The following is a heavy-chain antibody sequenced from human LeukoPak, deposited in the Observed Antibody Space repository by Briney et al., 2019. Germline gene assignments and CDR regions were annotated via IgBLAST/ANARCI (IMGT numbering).Heavy chain of an antibody. CDR3: ARTHSSSWHNPFDY. CDR2: IIPIFGTA. V-gene: IGHV1-69*13. Sequence: ASVKVSCKASGGTFSSYAISWVRQAPGQGLEWMGGIIPIFGTANYAQKFQGRVTITADESTSTAYMELSSLRSDDTAVYYCARTHSSSWHNPFDYWGQGTLVTVSS. CDR1: GGTFSSYA. J-gene: IGHJ4*02. D-gene: IGHD6-13*01.